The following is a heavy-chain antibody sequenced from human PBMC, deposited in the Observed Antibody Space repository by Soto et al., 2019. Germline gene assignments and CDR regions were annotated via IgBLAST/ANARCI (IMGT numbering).Heavy chain of an antibody. CDR2: TYYMPKWYN. D-gene: IGHD6-19*01. Sequence: KQSQTLSLTCAISGDSVSSNSAAWNWIRQSPSRGLEWLGRTYYMPKWYNDYAVSVKSRITINPDTSKNQFSLQLNCVTPEDTAVYHFAMETQWLVQLAIDYWGQGTLVTVSS. J-gene: IGHJ4*02. CDR1: GDSVSSNSAA. V-gene: IGHV6-1*01. CDR3: AMETQWLVQLAIDY.